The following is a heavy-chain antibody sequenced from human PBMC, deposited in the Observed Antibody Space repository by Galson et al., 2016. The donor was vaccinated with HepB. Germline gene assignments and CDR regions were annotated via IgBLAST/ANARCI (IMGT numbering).Heavy chain of an antibody. J-gene: IGHJ4*01. CDR1: DSTFINAW. D-gene: IGHD6-13*01. Sequence: SLRLSCAASDSTFINAWMNWVRQAPGKGLEWVGRIKSKTAGGTIDYAAPVKGRFIISRDDSENTLFLQMNSLQAEDTAVYYCTTSGGTWGGNSWPPYWGHGTLVTVSS. V-gene: IGHV3-15*07. CDR3: TTSGGTWGGNSWPPY. CDR2: IKSKTAGGTI.